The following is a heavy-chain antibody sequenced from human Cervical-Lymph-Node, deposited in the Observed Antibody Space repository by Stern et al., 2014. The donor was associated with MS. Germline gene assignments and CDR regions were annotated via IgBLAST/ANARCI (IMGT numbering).Heavy chain of an antibody. CDR1: GDSISSYTHY. J-gene: IGHJ4*02. V-gene: IGHV4-39*01. CDR2: VYYSGAT. CDR3: AKHACTGAACPFDL. Sequence: QVQLQESGPRLVKPSETLSLTCAVSGDSISSYTHYWAWIRQPPGKGLEWIGSVYYSGATYYNPSLKCPVTLSVDTSKNHFSLGLNSVTAADTAVYYCAKHACTGAACPFDLWGQGTLVTVSS. D-gene: IGHD2-8*02.